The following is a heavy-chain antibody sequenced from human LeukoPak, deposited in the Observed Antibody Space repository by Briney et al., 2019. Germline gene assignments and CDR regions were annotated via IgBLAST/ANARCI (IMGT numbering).Heavy chain of an antibody. V-gene: IGHV3-9*01. CDR3: ARDSGGLSYYYYYYYMDV. CDR2: ISWNSGSI. CDR1: GFTFSSYA. D-gene: IGHD3-10*01. Sequence: PGGSLRLSCAASGFTFSSYAMSWVRQAPGKGLEWVSGISWNSGSIGYADSVKGRFTISRDNAKNSLYLQMNSLRAEDTAVYYCARDSGGLSYYYYYYYMDVWGKGTTVTISS. J-gene: IGHJ6*03.